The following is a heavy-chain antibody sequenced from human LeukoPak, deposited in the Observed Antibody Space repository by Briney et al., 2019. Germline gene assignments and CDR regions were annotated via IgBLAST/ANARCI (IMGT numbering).Heavy chain of an antibody. CDR2: MSADSATT. V-gene: IGHV3-23*01. J-gene: IGHJ4*02. CDR3: ARKSASGNYPLDY. CDR1: GFNFGSYS. Sequence: GGSLTLSCAASGFNFGSYSMTWVRQAPGKGLEWVSVMSADSATTFYADSVKGRFTISRDNAKNTVFLQMSSLRAEDTALYYCARKSASGNYPLDYWGQGTLVTVSS. D-gene: IGHD3-10*01.